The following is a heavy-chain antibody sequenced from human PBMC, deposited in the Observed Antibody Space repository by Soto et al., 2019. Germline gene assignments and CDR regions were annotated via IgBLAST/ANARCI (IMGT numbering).Heavy chain of an antibody. CDR3: ARGKDYILTAIPPPGWFYP. CDR2: IIPIFGTA. Sequence: QVQLVQSGAEVKKPGSSVKVSCKASGGTFSSYAISWVRQAPGQGLEWMGGIIPIFGTANYAQKFQGRVTITADESTSTAYMQLSSLRSEDPAVYYCARGKDYILTAIPPPGWFYPWGQGPLVTVSS. J-gene: IGHJ5*02. CDR1: GGTFSSYA. D-gene: IGHD3-9*01. V-gene: IGHV1-69*01.